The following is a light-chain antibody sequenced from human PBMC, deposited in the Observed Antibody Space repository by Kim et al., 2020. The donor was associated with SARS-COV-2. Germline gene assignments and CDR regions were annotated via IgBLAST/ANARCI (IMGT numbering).Light chain of an antibody. J-gene: IGLJ3*02. CDR3: QVWDTSDPSGV. Sequence: SYELTQPPSVSVAPGKTATITCGGNNIGSKSVHWYQLRPGQAPVLVIYFDSDRPSGIPERFSGSHSGNTATLTISRVESGDEADYYCQVWDTSDPSGVFGGGTKVTVL. CDR1: NIGSKS. V-gene: IGLV3-21*04. CDR2: FDS.